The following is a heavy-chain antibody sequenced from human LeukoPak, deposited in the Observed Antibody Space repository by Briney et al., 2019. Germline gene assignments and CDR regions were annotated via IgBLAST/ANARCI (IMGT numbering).Heavy chain of an antibody. Sequence: SVKGRFTISRDNAKNSLYLQMSSLRAEDTAVYYCARAYYHGSDVWGQGTTVTVSS. CDR3: ARAYYHGSDV. J-gene: IGHJ6*02. V-gene: IGHV3-48*01.